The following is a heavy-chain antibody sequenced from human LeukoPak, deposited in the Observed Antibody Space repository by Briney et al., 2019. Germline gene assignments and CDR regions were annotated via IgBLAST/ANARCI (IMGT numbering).Heavy chain of an antibody. CDR3: ARDEVGGPLKY. Sequence: PGGSLRLSCAASGFTFSSYSMNWVRQAPGKGLEWVSCISTSSSYIYYADSVRGRFSISRDNAKNSLYLQMNSLRAEDSAVYYCARDEVGGPLKYWGQGVLVTVSS. CDR2: ISTSSSYI. D-gene: IGHD1-26*01. J-gene: IGHJ4*02. CDR1: GFTFSSYS. V-gene: IGHV3-21*06.